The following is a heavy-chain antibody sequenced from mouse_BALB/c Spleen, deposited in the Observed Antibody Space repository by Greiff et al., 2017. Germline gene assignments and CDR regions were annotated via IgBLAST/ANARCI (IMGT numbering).Heavy chain of an antibody. Sequence: EVNVVESGGGLVKPGGSLKLSCAASGFTFSDYYMYWVRQTPEKRLEWVATISDGGSYTYYPDSVKGRFTISRDNAKNNLYLQMSSLKSEDTAMYYCARDPDGNYQAWFAYWGQGTLVTVSA. CDR1: GFTFSDYY. V-gene: IGHV5-4*02. D-gene: IGHD2-1*01. CDR3: ARDPDGNYQAWFAY. CDR2: ISDGGSYT. J-gene: IGHJ3*01.